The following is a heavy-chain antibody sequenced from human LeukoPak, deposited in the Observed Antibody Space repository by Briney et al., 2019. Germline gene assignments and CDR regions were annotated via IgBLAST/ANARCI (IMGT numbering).Heavy chain of an antibody. CDR2: IYHSGST. CDR3: AREPQGDFWSGYYNPGVFDY. CDR1: GYSISSGYY. Sequence: SETLSLTCTVSGYSISSGYYWGWIRQPPGKGLEWIGSIYHSGSTYYNPPLKSRVTISVDTSKNQFSLKLSSVTAADTAVYYCAREPQGDFWSGYYNPGVFDYWGQGTLVTVSS. D-gene: IGHD3-3*01. J-gene: IGHJ4*02. V-gene: IGHV4-38-2*02.